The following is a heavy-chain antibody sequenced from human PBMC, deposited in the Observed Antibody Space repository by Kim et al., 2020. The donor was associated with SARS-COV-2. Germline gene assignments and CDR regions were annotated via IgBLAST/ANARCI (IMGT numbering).Heavy chain of an antibody. V-gene: IGHV4-39*01. CDR1: GGSISSSSYY. D-gene: IGHD6-13*01. J-gene: IGHJ5*02. CDR2: IYYSGST. CDR3: ARNIAAAGTGFDP. Sequence: SETLSLTCTVSGGSISSSSYYWGWIRQPPGKGLEWIGSIYYSGSTYYNPSLKSRVTISVDTSKNQFSLKLSSVTAADTAVYYCARNIAAAGTGFDPWGQGTLVTVSS.